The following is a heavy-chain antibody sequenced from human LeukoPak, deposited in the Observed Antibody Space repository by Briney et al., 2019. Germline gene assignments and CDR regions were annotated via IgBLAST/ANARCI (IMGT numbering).Heavy chain of an antibody. V-gene: IGHV3-48*03. J-gene: IGHJ4*02. D-gene: IGHD2-21*02. CDR3: ERAAYCGGDCYSPFDY. CDR2: ISSSGSTI. CDR1: GFTFSSYE. Sequence: PGGSLRLSCAASGFTFSSYEMNWVRQAPGKGLEWVSYISSSGSTIYYADSVKGRFTISRDNAKNSLYLQMNSLRAEETAVYYCERAAYCGGDCYSPFDYWGQGTLVTVSS.